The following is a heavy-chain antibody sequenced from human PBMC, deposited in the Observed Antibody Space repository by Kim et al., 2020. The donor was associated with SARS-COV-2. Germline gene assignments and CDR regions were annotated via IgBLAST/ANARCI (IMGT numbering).Heavy chain of an antibody. J-gene: IGHJ4*02. V-gene: IGHV3-30*04. CDR1: GFIFSSYA. CDR3: ARGGIGAAGTLKY. Sequence: GGSLRLSCAASGFIFSSYAMHWVRQAPGKGLEWVAVISYDGSNKYYADSVKGRFTISRDNSKNTLYLQINSLRAEDTAVYYCARGGIGAAGTLKYWGQGTLVTVST. CDR2: ISYDGSNK. D-gene: IGHD6-13*01.